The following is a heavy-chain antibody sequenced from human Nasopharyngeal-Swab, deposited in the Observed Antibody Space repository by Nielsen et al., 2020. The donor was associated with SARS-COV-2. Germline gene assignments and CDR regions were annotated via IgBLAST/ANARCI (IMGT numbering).Heavy chain of an antibody. CDR2: ISWNSGSI. CDR1: GFTFDDYA. D-gene: IGHD3-10*01. J-gene: IGHJ4*02. Sequence: LSLTCAASGFTFDDYAMHWVRQAPGKGLEWVSGISWNSGSIGYADSVKGRFTISRDNAKNSLYLQMNSLRAEDTALYYCAKEAYGTFDSWGQGTLVTVSS. CDR3: AKEAYGTFDS. V-gene: IGHV3-9*01.